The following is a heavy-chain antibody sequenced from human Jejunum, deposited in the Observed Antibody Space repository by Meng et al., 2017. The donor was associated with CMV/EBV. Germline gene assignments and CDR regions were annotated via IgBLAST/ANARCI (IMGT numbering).Heavy chain of an antibody. CDR3: TKEVARWEFPGRFAFQI. CDR2: VIPDGSGT. D-gene: IGHD3-10*01. Sequence: TFSSSYMYWVRQVPGKGLVWVSRVIPDGSGTGYADAVKGRFTISRDNAKNTLYLQMNSLRAEDTALYYCTKEVARWEFPGRFAFQIWGQGTMVTVSS. J-gene: IGHJ3*02. V-gene: IGHV3-74*01. CDR1: TFSSSY.